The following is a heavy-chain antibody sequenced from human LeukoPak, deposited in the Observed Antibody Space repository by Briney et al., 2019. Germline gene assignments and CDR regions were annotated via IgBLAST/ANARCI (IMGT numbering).Heavy chain of an antibody. Sequence: KPGGSLRLSCAASGFTFSSYSMNWVRQAPGKGLEWVSSISSSSSYIYYADSVKGRFTISRDNAKNSLYLQMNSLRAEDTAVYYCARDWGCRRGGDAFDIWGQGTMVTVSS. CDR3: ARDWGCRRGGDAFDI. CDR2: ISSSSSYI. CDR1: GFTFSSYS. V-gene: IGHV3-21*01. D-gene: IGHD3-10*01. J-gene: IGHJ3*02.